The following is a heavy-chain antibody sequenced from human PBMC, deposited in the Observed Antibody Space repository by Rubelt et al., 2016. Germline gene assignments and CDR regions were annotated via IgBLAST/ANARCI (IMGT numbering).Heavy chain of an antibody. J-gene: IGHJ4*02. Sequence: QVQLKESGPGLLKPSENLSLTCFVSRGAISSSNWWSWVRQPPGKGLEWIGTIYYTSSGTTYYKPSLKRCLTISVDTSKTQFSLKRSSVTAAETAVYACARHKMRDGEVHFDYWGQGSLVTVSS. D-gene: IGHD3-10*01. V-gene: IGHV4-4*02. CDR2: IYYTSSGTT. CDR1: RGAISSSNW. CDR3: ARHKMRDGEVHFDY.